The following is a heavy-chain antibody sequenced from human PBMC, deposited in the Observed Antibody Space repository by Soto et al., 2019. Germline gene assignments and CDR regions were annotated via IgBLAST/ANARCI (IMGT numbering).Heavy chain of an antibody. V-gene: IGHV3-23*04. CDR3: AKEAEMSVGYGMDV. J-gene: IGHJ6*02. Sequence: EVQLVESGGGLVQPGGSLRLSCVVSAASGFTFSNYAMSWVRQAPGKGLQWVSGLSGTGSSTYYADSVYGRFIISRANSINTLYLQMNSLRDEDTAVYYCAKEAEMSVGYGMDVWGQGTTVTVSS. CDR1: GFTFSNYA. D-gene: IGHD3-10*01. CDR2: LSGTGSST.